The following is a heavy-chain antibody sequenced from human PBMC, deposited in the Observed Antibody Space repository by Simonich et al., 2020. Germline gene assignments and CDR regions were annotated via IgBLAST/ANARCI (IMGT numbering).Heavy chain of an antibody. CDR3: ARASRGTWWYYYFDY. Sequence: QVQLVQSGAEVKKPEASVKVSCKASGYTFTSYGISWVRQAPGQGLEWKGWHSAYNGNTNYAQKLQGRVTMTTDTSTRTAYMELRSLRADDTAVYDCARASRGTWWYYYFDYWGQGTLVTVSS. D-gene: IGHD2-15*01. CDR2: HSAYNGNT. J-gene: IGHJ4*02. CDR1: GYTFTSYG. V-gene: IGHV1-18*01.